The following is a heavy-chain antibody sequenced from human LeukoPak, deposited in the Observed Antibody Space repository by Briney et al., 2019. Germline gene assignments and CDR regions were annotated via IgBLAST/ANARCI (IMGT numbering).Heavy chain of an antibody. J-gene: IGHJ6*03. CDR3: ARYGSVKQYYYYYYMDV. V-gene: IGHV3-20*04. D-gene: IGHD3-10*01. Sequence: SGGSLRLSCAASGFTFDDYGMSWVRQAPGEGLEWVSGINWNGGSTGYADSVKGRFTISRDNAKNSLYLQMNSLRAEDTALYYCARYGSVKQYYYYYYMDVWGKGTTVTVSS. CDR1: GFTFDDYG. CDR2: INWNGGST.